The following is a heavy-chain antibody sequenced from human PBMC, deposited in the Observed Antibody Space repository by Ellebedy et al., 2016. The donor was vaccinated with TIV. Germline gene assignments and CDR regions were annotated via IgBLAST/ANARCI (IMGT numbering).Heavy chain of an antibody. CDR2: IYYSGST. Sequence: ESLKISCTASGFTFSTYAMSWVRQPPGKGLEWIGYIYYSGSTNYNPSLKSRVTISVDTSKNQFSLQLGSVTAADQAVDYGGRDKGTTAIDIWGQGTMVTVSS. CDR3: GRDKGTTAIDI. CDR1: GFTFSTYA. V-gene: IGHV4-59*01. D-gene: IGHD1-7*01. J-gene: IGHJ3*02.